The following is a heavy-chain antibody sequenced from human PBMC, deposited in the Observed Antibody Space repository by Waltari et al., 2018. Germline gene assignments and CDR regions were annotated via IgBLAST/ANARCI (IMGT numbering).Heavy chain of an antibody. Sequence: QVQLQQWGAGLLKPSETLSLTCAVYGGSFSGYYWTWIRMPPGKGREWIGEINHSGSTTYNPSLKSRVTISVDTSKNQFSLKLSSVTAADTAVYYCARGRNDYVWGSYRYTASFDYWGQGTLVTVSS. CDR3: ARGRNDYVWGSYRYTASFDY. J-gene: IGHJ4*02. V-gene: IGHV4-34*01. CDR2: INHSGST. CDR1: GGSFSGYY. D-gene: IGHD3-16*02.